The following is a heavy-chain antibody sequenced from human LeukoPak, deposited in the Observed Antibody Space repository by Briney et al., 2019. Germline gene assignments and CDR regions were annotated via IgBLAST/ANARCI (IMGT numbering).Heavy chain of an antibody. Sequence: SETLSLTCTVSGGSIRCSHYYWGWIRQPPGKGLEWIGSINYSGSTYYNPSLKSRVTISVDTSKNQFSLKLSSVTAADTAVYYCARQTTVTTPFDYWGQGTLVTVSS. V-gene: IGHV4-39*01. CDR1: GGSIRCSHYY. CDR3: ARQTTVTTPFDY. D-gene: IGHD4-11*01. CDR2: INYSGST. J-gene: IGHJ4*02.